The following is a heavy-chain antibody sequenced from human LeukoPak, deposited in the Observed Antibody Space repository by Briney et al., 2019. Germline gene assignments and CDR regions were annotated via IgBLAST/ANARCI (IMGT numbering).Heavy chain of an antibody. CDR1: GFTFSSYG. J-gene: IGHJ4*02. V-gene: IGHV3-33*01. Sequence: GGSLRLSCAASGFTFSSYGMHWVRQAPGKGLEWVAVIWYDGSNKYHADSVKGRFTISRDNSKNTLYLQMNSLRAEDTAVYYCARDAYSSGYYLDYWGQGTLVTVSS. CDR2: IWYDGSNK. CDR3: ARDAYSSGYYLDY. D-gene: IGHD3-22*01.